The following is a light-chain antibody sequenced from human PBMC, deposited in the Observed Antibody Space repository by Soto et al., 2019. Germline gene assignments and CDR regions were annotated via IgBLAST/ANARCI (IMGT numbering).Light chain of an antibody. V-gene: IGKV3-15*01. Sequence: EIVMTQSPATLSVSPGERATLSCRASQSVSSYLAWYQQKPGQAPRFLIYGASTRATGTPARISGSGSGTEFTLTISSLEPEDFAVYYCQQRDYWQVTFGQGTRLEIK. J-gene: IGKJ5*01. CDR1: QSVSSY. CDR3: QQRDYWQVT. CDR2: GAS.